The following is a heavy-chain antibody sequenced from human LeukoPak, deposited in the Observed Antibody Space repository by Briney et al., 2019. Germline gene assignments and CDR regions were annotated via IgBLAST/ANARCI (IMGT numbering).Heavy chain of an antibody. CDR1: GGSFSGYY. CDR3: ARGYSSWNP. J-gene: IGHJ1*01. D-gene: IGHD6-13*01. CDR2: IYYSGST. Sequence: SETLSLTCAVYGGSFSGYYWSWIRQPPGKGLEWIGYIYYSGSTNYNPSLKSRVTISVDTSKNQFSLKLSSVTAADMAVYYCARGYSSWNPWGQGTLVTVSS. V-gene: IGHV4-59*01.